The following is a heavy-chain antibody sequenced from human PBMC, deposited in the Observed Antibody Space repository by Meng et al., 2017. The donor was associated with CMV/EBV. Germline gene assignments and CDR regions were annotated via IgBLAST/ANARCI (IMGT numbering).Heavy chain of an antibody. CDR1: GGTFSSYA. CDR2: IISIFGTA. J-gene: IGHJ6*02. CDR3: ARVPRITMVRGVEYGMDV. D-gene: IGHD3-10*01. Sequence: SVKVSCKASGGTFSSYAISWVRQAPGQGLEWMGGIISIFGTANYAQKFQGRVTITTDESTSTAYMELSSLRSEDTAVYYCARVPRITMVRGVEYGMDVWGQGTTVTVSS. V-gene: IGHV1-69*05.